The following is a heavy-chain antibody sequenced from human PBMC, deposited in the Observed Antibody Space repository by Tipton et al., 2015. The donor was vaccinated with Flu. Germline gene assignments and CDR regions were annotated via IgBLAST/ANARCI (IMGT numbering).Heavy chain of an antibody. CDR2: IYYSGST. CDR1: GGSISSYY. D-gene: IGHD3-3*01. CDR3: ARGGGIQDIAGSGAFDI. J-gene: IGHJ3*02. Sequence: TLSLTCTVSGGSISSYYWSWIRQPPGKGLEWIGYIYYSGSTNYNPSLKSRVTISVDTSKNQFSLKLSSVTAADTAVYYCARGGGIQDIAGSGAFDIWGQGTMVTVSS. V-gene: IGHV4-59*08.